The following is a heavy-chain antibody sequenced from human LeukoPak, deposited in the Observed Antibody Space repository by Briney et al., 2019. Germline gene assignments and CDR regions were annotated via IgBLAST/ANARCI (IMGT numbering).Heavy chain of an antibody. V-gene: IGHV4-59*01. CDR2: MYNGGSA. CDR1: GVSISTYY. D-gene: IGHD3-10*01. J-gene: IGHJ5*02. Sequence: SETLSLTCTVSGVSISTYYWSWIRQPPGKGLEWIAYMYNGGSANYNPSLKSRVTISVDTSKNQFSLKLTSVTAEDTAIYYCAGNYGSPANWLDPWGQGTLVTVSS. CDR3: AGNYGSPANWLDP.